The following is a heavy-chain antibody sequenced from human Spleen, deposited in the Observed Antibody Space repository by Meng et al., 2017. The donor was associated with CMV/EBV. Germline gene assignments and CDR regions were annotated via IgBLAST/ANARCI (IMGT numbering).Heavy chain of an antibody. Sequence: SETLSLTCTVSGGSIISSNWWSWVRQPPGRGLEWIGEIYQSGITNYNPSLKSRVTMLVDKSKNQFSLKVTSVTAADTALHYCARIGGVVRSAFDIWGRGTMVTVSS. CDR1: GGSIISSNW. V-gene: IGHV4-4*02. CDR3: ARIGGVVRSAFDI. D-gene: IGHD2-8*02. CDR2: IYQSGIT. J-gene: IGHJ3*02.